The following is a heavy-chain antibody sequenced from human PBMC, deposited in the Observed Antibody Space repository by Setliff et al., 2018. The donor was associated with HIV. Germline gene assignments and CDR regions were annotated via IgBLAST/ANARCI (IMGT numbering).Heavy chain of an antibody. CDR3: ARAWYYNFWSGSQIEY. J-gene: IGHJ1*01. D-gene: IGHD3-3*01. CDR2: INTNTGNP. CDR1: GYTFTSYA. V-gene: IGHV7-4-1*02. Sequence: ASVKVSCKASGYTFTSYAMNWVRQAPGQGLEWMGWINTNTGNPMYAQGFTGRFVFSLDTSVSTAYLQISSLKAEDTAVYYCARAWYYNFWSGSQIEYWGQGTLVTVSS.